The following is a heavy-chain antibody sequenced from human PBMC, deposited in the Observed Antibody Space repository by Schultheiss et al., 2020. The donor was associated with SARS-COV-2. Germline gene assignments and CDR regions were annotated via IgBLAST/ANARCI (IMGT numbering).Heavy chain of an antibody. CDR3: AGGRGRGYCTGGVCQPAFDI. D-gene: IGHD2-8*02. V-gene: IGHV3-30*04. Sequence: GGSLRLSCAASGFTFSSYAMHWVRQAPGKGLEWVAVISYDGSNKYYADSVKGRFTISRDNAKNSLYLQMNSLRAEDTAVYYCAGGRGRGYCTGGVCQPAFDIWGQGTMVTVSS. CDR1: GFTFSSYA. CDR2: ISYDGSNK. J-gene: IGHJ3*02.